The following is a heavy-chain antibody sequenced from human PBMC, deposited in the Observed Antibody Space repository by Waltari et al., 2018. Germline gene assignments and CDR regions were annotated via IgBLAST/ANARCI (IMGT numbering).Heavy chain of an antibody. CDR3: ATERRFYDSSGYSSSLTK. CDR1: GGSISSGSYY. J-gene: IGHJ4*02. D-gene: IGHD3-22*01. CDR2: IYTSGST. Sequence: QVQLQESGPGLVKPSQTLSLTCTVSGGSISSGSYYWSWIRQPAGKGLEWIGYIYTSGSTNDNPSLKSRVTISVDTSKNQFSLKLSSVTAADTAVYYCATERRFYDSSGYSSSLTKWGQGTLVTVSS. V-gene: IGHV4-61*09.